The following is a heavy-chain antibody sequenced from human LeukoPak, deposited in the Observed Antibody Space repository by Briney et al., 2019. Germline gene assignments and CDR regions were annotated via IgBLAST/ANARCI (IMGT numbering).Heavy chain of an antibody. D-gene: IGHD3/OR15-3a*01. CDR1: GYTFSSCG. CDR2: ISGYNGNT. J-gene: IGHJ4*02. V-gene: IGHV1-18*01. CDR3: ARDSYDFLTGRYSGSGGDY. Sequence: GASVKVSCKASGYTFSSCGINWVRQAPGRGLEWMGWISGYNGNTHYAQQFQGRVTMTTDTSTSTVYTELRTLRSDDTAVYYCARDSYDFLTGRYSGSGGDYWGQGTLVTVSS.